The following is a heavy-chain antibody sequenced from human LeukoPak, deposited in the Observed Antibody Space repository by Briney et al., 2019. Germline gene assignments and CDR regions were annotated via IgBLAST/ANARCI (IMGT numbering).Heavy chain of an antibody. D-gene: IGHD2-8*01. J-gene: IGHJ4*02. V-gene: IGHV3-48*03. Sequence: GGSLRLSCAASGFTFSSYEMNWVRQAPGKGLEWVSYISSSGSTIYYADSVKGRFTISRDNAKNSLYLQMNSLRAEDTAVYYCARPGEDIVQPFDYWGQGTLVTVSS. CDR1: GFTFSSYE. CDR3: ARPGEDIVQPFDY. CDR2: ISSSGSTI.